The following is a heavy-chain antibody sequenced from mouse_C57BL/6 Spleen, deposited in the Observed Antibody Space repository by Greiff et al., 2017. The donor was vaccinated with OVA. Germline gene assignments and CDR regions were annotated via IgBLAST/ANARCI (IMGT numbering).Heavy chain of an antibody. V-gene: IGHV8-12*01. Sequence: QVTLKESGPGILQSSQTLSLTCSFSGFSLSTSGMGVSWLRPPSGKGLEWLAHIYWDDDKRYNPSLKSRLTISKDTSRNQVFLKITSVDTADTATYYCARRITTVVPYWYFDVWGTGTTVTVSS. J-gene: IGHJ1*03. CDR3: ARRITTVVPYWYFDV. D-gene: IGHD1-1*01. CDR2: IYWDDDK. CDR1: GFSLSTSGMG.